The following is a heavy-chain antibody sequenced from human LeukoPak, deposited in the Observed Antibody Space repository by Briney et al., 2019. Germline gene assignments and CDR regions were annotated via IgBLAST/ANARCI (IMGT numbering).Heavy chain of an antibody. CDR2: IHWDHDK. Sequence: SGPALVKPTQTLTLTCTFSGFSLRSSGMCVSWIRQPPGKALEWLALIHWDHDKYYSTSLKTRRTISKDTSKNQVVLTMTNMDPVDTATYYCARTSCYGNYYYYGMDVWGQGTTVTVSS. D-gene: IGHD2-2*01. CDR1: GFSLRSSGMC. CDR3: ARTSCYGNYYYYGMDV. V-gene: IGHV2-70*01. J-gene: IGHJ6*01.